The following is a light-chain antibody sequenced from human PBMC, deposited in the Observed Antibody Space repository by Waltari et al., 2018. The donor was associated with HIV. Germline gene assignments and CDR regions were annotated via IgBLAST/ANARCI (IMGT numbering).Light chain of an antibody. CDR1: SSDVGGYNY. V-gene: IGLV2-11*01. CDR3: CSYAGSYTYWV. J-gene: IGLJ3*02. CDR2: DVS. Sequence: QSALTQPRSVSGSPGQSVTISCTGTSSDVGGYNYVSWYQQHPDIAPKLMIYDVSKRPSVVPDRFSGSKSGNTASLTISGLQAEDEAAYYCCSYAGSYTYWVFGGGTKLTVL.